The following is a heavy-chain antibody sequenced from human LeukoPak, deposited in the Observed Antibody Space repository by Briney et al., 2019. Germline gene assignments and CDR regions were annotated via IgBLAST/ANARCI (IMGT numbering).Heavy chain of an antibody. V-gene: IGHV4-59*08. D-gene: IGHD1-1*01. J-gene: IGHJ4*02. CDR3: ARHGGFSNGREFDY. CDR2: IYYSGSA. CDR1: GGSISSYY. Sequence: PSETLSLTCTVSGGSISSYYWSWIRQPPGKGLEWIGFIYYSGSANYNPSLKSRVTISVDTSKNQFSLKLSSVTAADTAVYYCARHGGFSNGREFDYWGQGTLVTVSS.